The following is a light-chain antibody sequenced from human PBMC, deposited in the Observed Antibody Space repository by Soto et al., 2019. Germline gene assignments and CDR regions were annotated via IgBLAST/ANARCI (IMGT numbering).Light chain of an antibody. CDR3: QQYGISQNT. CDR1: QSVSSGY. V-gene: IGKV3-20*01. Sequence: ETVMTQSPGTLSLSPGERATLSCRASQSVSSGYLAWYQQKPGQAPRLLICGASNRATGIPDRFTGSGSGTDFTLTISRLEPEDFAVYYCQQYGISQNTFGQGTILEIK. J-gene: IGKJ2*01. CDR2: GAS.